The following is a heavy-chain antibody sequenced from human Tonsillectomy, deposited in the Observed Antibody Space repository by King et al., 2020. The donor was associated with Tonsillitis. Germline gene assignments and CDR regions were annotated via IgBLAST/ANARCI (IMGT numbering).Heavy chain of an antibody. CDR3: ARVVDRGVATMGRGRFDP. D-gene: IGHD5-12*01. CDR1: GGSFSGYY. Sequence: VQLQQWGAGLLKPSETLSLTCAVYGGSFSGYYWSWIRQPPGKGLEWIGEINHSGSTNYNPSLKSRVTISVDTSKNQFSLKLSSVTAADTAVYYCARVVDRGVATMGRGRFDPWGQGTLVTVSS. CDR2: INHSGST. J-gene: IGHJ5*02. V-gene: IGHV4-34*01.